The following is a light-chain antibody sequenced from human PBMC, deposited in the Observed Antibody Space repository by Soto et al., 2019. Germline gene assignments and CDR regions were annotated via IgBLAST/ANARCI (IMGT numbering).Light chain of an antibody. J-gene: IGKJ3*01. V-gene: IGKV3-20*01. CDR1: QSVSSSY. CDR2: GAS. Sequence: EIVLTQSPGTLSLSPGERATLSCRASQSVSSSYLAWYQQKPGQAPRLLIYGASSRATGIPDRFSGSGSGTDFTLTISRLTPEYFAVYYCLQQRSSSLTFAPGTVVDIK. CDR3: LQQRSSSLT.